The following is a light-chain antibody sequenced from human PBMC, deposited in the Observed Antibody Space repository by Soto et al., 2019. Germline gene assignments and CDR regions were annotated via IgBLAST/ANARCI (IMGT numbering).Light chain of an antibody. V-gene: IGLV1-51*01. J-gene: IGLJ1*01. Sequence: QSVLTQPPSVSAAPGQKVTISCSGSTSNIGNNYVSWYQQFPGTAPKIIIYDDDKRPSGIPDRFSGSKSGTSATLTITGLQTGDEADYYCLSYTASSTFVFGTGTKVTVL. CDR3: LSYTASSTFV. CDR2: DDD. CDR1: TSNIGNNY.